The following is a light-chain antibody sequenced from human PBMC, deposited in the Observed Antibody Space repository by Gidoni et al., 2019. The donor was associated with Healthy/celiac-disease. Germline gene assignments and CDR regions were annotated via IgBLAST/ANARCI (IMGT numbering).Light chain of an antibody. J-gene: IGKJ4*01. CDR2: DAS. CDR1: QSVSSY. CDR3: QQRSNWPPLT. V-gene: IGKV3-11*01. Sequence: IVLTQSPATLSLSPGERATLSCRASQSVSSYLAWYQQKPGQAPRLLIYDASNRAPGIPARFSGSGSGTDFTLTISSLEPEDCAVYYCQQRSNWPPLTFGGGTKVEIK.